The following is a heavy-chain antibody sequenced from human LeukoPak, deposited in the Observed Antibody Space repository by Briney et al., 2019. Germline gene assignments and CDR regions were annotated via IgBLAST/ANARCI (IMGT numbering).Heavy chain of an antibody. Sequence: PGGSLRLSCAASGFTFSSYGIHWVRQAPGKGLEWVAFIRYDGSNKYYADSVKGRFTISRDNSKNTLYLQMNSLRAEDTAVYYCARCPHYGSGGLDYWGQGTLVTVSS. CDR2: IRYDGSNK. D-gene: IGHD3-10*01. CDR1: GFTFSSYG. V-gene: IGHV3-30*02. J-gene: IGHJ4*02. CDR3: ARCPHYGSGGLDY.